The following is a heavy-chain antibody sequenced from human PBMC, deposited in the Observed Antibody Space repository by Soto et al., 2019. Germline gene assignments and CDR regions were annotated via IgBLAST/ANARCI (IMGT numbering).Heavy chain of an antibody. CDR1: GYTFTSYG. CDR3: ARIRGYSGRDAFDF. J-gene: IGHJ3*01. V-gene: IGHV1-18*01. Sequence: ASVKVSCKASGYTFTSYGIGWVRQAPGQGLEWMGWISAYNGNTNYAQKLQGRVTMTSDVSTGTVYMELRSLSSDDTAVYYCARIRGYSGRDAFDFWGQGTMVTVS. CDR2: ISAYNGNT. D-gene: IGHD5-12*01.